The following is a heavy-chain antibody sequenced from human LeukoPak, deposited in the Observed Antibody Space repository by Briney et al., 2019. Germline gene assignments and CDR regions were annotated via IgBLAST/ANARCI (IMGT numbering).Heavy chain of an antibody. CDR2: INPSGGST. J-gene: IGHJ4*02. CDR3: ARGVVAAAGSGYFDY. V-gene: IGHV1-46*01. D-gene: IGHD6-13*01. Sequence: GASVKVSCKPSGYTFTSYYMHWVRQAPGQGLEWMGIINPSGGSTSYAQKFQGRVTMTRDTSTSTVYMELSSLRSEDTAVYYCARGVVAAAGSGYFDYWGQGTLVTVSS. CDR1: GYTFTSYY.